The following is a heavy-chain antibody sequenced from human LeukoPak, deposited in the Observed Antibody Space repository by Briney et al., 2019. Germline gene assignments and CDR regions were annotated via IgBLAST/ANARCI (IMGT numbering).Heavy chain of an antibody. CDR3: ATYYYDGTGYYYRGFHI. CDR1: GGSLSSYY. V-gene: IGHV4-59*01. D-gene: IGHD3-22*01. CDR2: IYYSGST. Sequence: SETLSLTCTVSGGSLSSYYWNWIRQSPGKGLEWIGYIYYSGSTNYNPSLKSRVTMSVDTSKSQISLELSSVTAADTAVYYCATYYYDGTGYYYRGFHIWGQGTMVSVSS. J-gene: IGHJ3*02.